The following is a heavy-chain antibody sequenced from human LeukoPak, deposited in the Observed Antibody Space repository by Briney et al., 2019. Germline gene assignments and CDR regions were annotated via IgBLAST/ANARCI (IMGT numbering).Heavy chain of an antibody. V-gene: IGHV3-30*04. CDR1: GFTFSSYA. D-gene: IGHD1-26*01. Sequence: GSLRLFCAASGFTFSSYAMHWVRQAPGKGLEWVAVISYDGSNKYYADSVKGRFTISRDNSKNTLYLQMNSLRAEDTAVYYCARGIVGAPTYFDYWGQGTLVTVSS. CDR2: ISYDGSNK. CDR3: ARGIVGAPTYFDY. J-gene: IGHJ4*02.